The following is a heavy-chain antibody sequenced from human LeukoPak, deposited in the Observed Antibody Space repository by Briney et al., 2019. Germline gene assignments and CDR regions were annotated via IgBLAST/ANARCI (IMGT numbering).Heavy chain of an antibody. D-gene: IGHD5-12*01. CDR3: AKGPGVVATWLDY. CDR2: ISGSGGST. V-gene: IGHV3-23*01. CDR1: GFTFSSYG. Sequence: GGTLRLSCAASGFTFSSYGMSWVRQAPGKGLEWVSAISGSGGSTYYADSVKGRFTISRDNSKNTLYLQMNSLRAEDTAVYYCAKGPGVVATWLDYWGQGTLVTVSS. J-gene: IGHJ4*02.